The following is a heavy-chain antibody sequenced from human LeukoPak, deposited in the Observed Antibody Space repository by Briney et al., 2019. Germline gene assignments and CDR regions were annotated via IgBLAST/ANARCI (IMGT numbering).Heavy chain of an antibody. J-gene: IGHJ4*02. CDR2: IYYSGST. Sequence: SETLSLTCTVSGGSISSSNFYWGWIRQPPGKGLEWIGSIYYSGSTYYNPSLKSRVTISVDTSKNQFSLKLSSVTAADTAVYYCARRRLQHYDSSGYQYYFDYWGQGTLVTVSS. D-gene: IGHD3-22*01. CDR3: ARRRLQHYDSSGYQYYFDY. V-gene: IGHV4-39*01. CDR1: GGSISSSNFY.